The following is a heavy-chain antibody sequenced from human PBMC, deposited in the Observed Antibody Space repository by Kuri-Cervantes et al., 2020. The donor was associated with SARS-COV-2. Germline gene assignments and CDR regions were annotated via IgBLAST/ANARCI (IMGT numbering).Heavy chain of an antibody. J-gene: IGHJ4*02. CDR3: ARDLRLGKSLDY. Sequence: ASVKVSCKTPETTFPNYDINWVRQATGQGLEWMGMVKTNSGNTLYAQFFQGRVTMTRDISTSTVYMELSSLRSEDMAVYYCARDLRLGKSLDYWGQGTLVTVSS. V-gene: IGHV1-8*01. CDR2: VKTNSGNT. CDR1: ETTFPNYD. D-gene: IGHD7-27*01.